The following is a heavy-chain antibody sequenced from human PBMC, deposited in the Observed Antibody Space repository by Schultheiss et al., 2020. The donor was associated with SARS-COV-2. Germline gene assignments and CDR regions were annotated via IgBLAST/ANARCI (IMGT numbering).Heavy chain of an antibody. J-gene: IGHJ4*02. CDR1: GGSFSGYY. CDR3: ARRGQLNDY. V-gene: IGHV4-34*01. CDR2: INHSGTTIYN. Sequence: SETLSLTCAVYGGSFSGYYWSWIRQPPGKGLEWIGEINHSGTTIYNNDNPSLKSRVTISVDTSKNQFSLKLSSVTAADTAVYYCARRGQLNDYWGQGTLVTVSS. D-gene: IGHD6-13*01.